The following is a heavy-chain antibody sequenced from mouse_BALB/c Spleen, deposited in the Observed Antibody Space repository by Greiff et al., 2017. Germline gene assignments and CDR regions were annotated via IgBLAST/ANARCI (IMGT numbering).Heavy chain of an antibody. D-gene: IGHD3-3*01. Sequence: DVKLVESGGGLVQPGGSRKLSCAASGFTFSSFGMHWVRQAPEKGLEWVAYISSGSSTIYYADTVKGRFTISRDNPKNTLFLQMTSLRSEDTAMYYCAREDRGYAMDYWGQGTSVTVSS. CDR3: AREDRGYAMDY. J-gene: IGHJ4*01. CDR2: ISSGSSTI. V-gene: IGHV5-17*02. CDR1: GFTFSSFG.